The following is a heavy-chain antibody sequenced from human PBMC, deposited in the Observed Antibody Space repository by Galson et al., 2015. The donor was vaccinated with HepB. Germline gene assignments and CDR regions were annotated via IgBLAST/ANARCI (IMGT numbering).Heavy chain of an antibody. D-gene: IGHD6-6*01. V-gene: IGHV5-51*01. CDR1: GYSFTSYW. CDR2: IYPGDSDT. Sequence: QSGAEVKKPGESLKISCKGSGYSFTSYWIGWVRQMPGKGLEWMGIIYPGDSDTRYSPSFQGQVTISADKSISTAYLQWSSLKASDTAMYYCARRARSSSVRYYYYYYGMDVWGQGTTVTVSS. CDR3: ARRARSSSVRYYYYYYGMDV. J-gene: IGHJ6*02.